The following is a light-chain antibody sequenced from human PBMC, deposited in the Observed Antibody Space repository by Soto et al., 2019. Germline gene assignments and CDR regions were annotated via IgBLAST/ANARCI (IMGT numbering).Light chain of an antibody. CDR2: DAS. V-gene: IGKV3-11*01. CDR1: QSVSSY. J-gene: IGKJ2*01. CDR3: QQRSNWPYT. Sequence: EIVLTQSAATLSLSPGERATLSCRASQSVSSYLAWYQQKPGQAPRLLIYDASNRATGIPARFSGSGSGTKFTLTISSLEPEDVAVYYCQQRSNWPYTFGQGTKLEIK.